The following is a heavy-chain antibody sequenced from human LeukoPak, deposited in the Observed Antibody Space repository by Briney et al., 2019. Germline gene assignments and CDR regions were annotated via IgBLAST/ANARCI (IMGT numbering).Heavy chain of an antibody. J-gene: IGHJ4*02. CDR3: ARDPEQLGNDY. V-gene: IGHV3-48*03. CDR1: GFTFSSYE. Sequence: PGGSLRLSCAASGFTFSSYEMNWVRQAPGKGLEWVSYISSSGSTIYYADSVKGRFTIPRDNAKNSLYLQMNSLRAEDTAVYYCARDPEQLGNDYWGQGTLVTVSS. D-gene: IGHD6-13*01. CDR2: ISSSGSTI.